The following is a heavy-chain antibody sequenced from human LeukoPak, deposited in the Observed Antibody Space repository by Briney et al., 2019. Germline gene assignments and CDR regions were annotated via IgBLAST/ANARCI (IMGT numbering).Heavy chain of an antibody. CDR2: IRGTGSST. CDR1: GFTFSSYA. V-gene: IGHV3-23*01. CDR3: ARDRRYCTTTSCYAWPYFYGMDV. J-gene: IGHJ6*02. D-gene: IGHD2-2*01. Sequence: QPGGSLRLSCGASGFTFSSYAMAWVRQAPGKGLEWVSAIRGTGSSTYYADSVKGRFTISRDNSKSTLYLQMNSLRAEDTAVYYCARDRRYCTTTSCYAWPYFYGMDVWGQGTTVIVSS.